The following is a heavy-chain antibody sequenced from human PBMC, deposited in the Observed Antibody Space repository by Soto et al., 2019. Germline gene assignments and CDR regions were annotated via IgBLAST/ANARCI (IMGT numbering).Heavy chain of an antibody. CDR2: ISWNSGNI. D-gene: IGHD6-6*01. Sequence: GGSLRLSCAGSGFTFEDYGMHWVRQGPGKGLEWVAGISWNSGNIHYADSVKGRFTISRDNAMNSLYLQMNSLRIDDTAVYYCAREGQLGYWGQGTPVTVSS. CDR1: GFTFEDYG. V-gene: IGHV3-9*01. J-gene: IGHJ4*02. CDR3: AREGQLGY.